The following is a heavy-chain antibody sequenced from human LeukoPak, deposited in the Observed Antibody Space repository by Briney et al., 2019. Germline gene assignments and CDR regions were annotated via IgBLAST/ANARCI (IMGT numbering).Heavy chain of an antibody. CDR1: GGSFSGYY. J-gene: IGHJ4*02. Sequence: SETLSLTCAVYGGSFSGYYWSWIRQPPGKGLEWIGEIYHSESTNYNPSLKSRVTISVDTSKNQFSLKLSSVTAADTAVYYCARGLGSYCRSTSCAPFDYWGQGTLVTVSS. CDR2: IYHSEST. D-gene: IGHD2-2*01. CDR3: ARGLGSYCRSTSCAPFDY. V-gene: IGHV4-34*01.